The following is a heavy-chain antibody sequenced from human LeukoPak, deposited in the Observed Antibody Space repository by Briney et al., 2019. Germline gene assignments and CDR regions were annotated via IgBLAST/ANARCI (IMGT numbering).Heavy chain of an antibody. J-gene: IGHJ4*02. CDR1: GCTFTSYG. D-gene: IGHD2-2*01. CDR3: ARSLGYCSSTSCSFDY. V-gene: IGHV1-18*01. CDR2: ISAYNGNT. Sequence: ASVKVSCKASGCTFTSYGISWVRQAPGQGLEWMGWISAYNGNTNYAQKLQGRVTMTTDTSTSTAYMELRSLRSDDTAVYYCARSLGYCSSTSCSFDYWGQGTLVTVSS.